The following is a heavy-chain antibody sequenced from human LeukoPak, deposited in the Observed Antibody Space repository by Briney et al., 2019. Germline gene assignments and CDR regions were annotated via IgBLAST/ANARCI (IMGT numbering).Heavy chain of an antibody. CDR1: GYTFTGYY. Sequence: GASVKVSCKASGYTFTGYYMHWVRQAPGQGLEWMGWINPNSGGTNYAQKLQGRVTMTTDTSTSTAYMELRSLRSDDTAVYYCARDPSIAARPWYFDLWGRGTLVTVSS. J-gene: IGHJ2*01. CDR2: INPNSGGT. D-gene: IGHD6-6*01. V-gene: IGHV1-2*02. CDR3: ARDPSIAARPWYFDL.